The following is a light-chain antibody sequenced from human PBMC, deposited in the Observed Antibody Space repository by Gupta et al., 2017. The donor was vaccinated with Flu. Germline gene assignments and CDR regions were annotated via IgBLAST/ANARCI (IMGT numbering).Light chain of an antibody. Sequence: EIQMTQSPSTLSASVGDRVTIACRASQSISSWLAWYQQKPGKAPKLLIYKASSLESGVPSRFSGSGSGTEFTLTISGLQPDDFATYYCQQYNSYSSFGQGTKLEIK. V-gene: IGKV1-5*03. J-gene: IGKJ2*01. CDR2: KAS. CDR3: QQYNSYSS. CDR1: QSISSW.